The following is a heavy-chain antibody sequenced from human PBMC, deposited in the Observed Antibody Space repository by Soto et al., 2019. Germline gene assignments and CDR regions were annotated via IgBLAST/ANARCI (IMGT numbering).Heavy chain of an antibody. D-gene: IGHD3-22*01. J-gene: IGHJ3*02. Sequence: SETLSLTCTVSGGSISSGGYYWSWIRQHPGKGLEWIGYIYYSGSTYYNPSLKSRVTISVDTSKNQFSLKLSSVTAADTAVYYSARDKYYDSSGYYYYAFDIWGQGTMVTVSS. CDR1: GGSISSGGYY. CDR2: IYYSGST. CDR3: ARDKYYDSSGYYYYAFDI. V-gene: IGHV4-31*03.